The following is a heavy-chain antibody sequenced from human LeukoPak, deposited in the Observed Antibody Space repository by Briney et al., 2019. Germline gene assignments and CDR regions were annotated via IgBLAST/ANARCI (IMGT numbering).Heavy chain of an antibody. J-gene: IGHJ4*02. V-gene: IGHV1-69*04. CDR3: ARGGSGWYSSHYFDY. CDR2: IIPILGIA. Sequence: SVKVSCKASGGTFSSYAISWVRQAPGQGLEWMGRIIPILGIANYAQKFQGRVTITADKSTSTVYMELSSLRSEDTAVYYCARGGSGWYSSHYFDYWGQGTLVTVSS. CDR1: GGTFSSYA. D-gene: IGHD6-19*01.